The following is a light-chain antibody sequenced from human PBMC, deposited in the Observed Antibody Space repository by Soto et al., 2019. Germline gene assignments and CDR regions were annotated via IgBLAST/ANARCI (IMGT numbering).Light chain of an antibody. CDR3: QSYDSSLTTAI. J-gene: IGLJ2*01. V-gene: IGLV1-40*01. CDR2: GNN. Sequence: QSVLTPPPSVSGTPGQSISISCTGTSSNIGAEYDVHWYQQLPGTAPRLLIFGNNVRPSGVPDRFSGSKSGTSASLAITGLQAEDEAIYYCQSYDSSLTTAIFGAGTKVTVL. CDR1: SSNIGAEYD.